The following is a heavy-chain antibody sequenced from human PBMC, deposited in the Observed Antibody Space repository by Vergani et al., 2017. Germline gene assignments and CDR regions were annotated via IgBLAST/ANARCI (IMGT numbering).Heavy chain of an antibody. V-gene: IGHV4-59*01. J-gene: IGHJ4*02. CDR2: IYYSGST. CDR3: ASGEARRVDY. CDR1: GGSISSYY. D-gene: IGHD3-10*01. Sequence: QVQLQESGPGLVKPSETLSLTCTVSGGSISSYYWSWIRQPPGKGLEWIGYIYYSGSTNYNPSLKSRVTISVDTSKNQFSLKLSSVTAADTAVYYCASGEARRVDYWGQGTLVTVSS.